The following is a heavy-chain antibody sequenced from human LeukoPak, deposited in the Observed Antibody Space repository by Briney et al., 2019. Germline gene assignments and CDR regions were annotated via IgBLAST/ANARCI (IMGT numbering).Heavy chain of an antibody. CDR2: INPSGGST. D-gene: IGHD2-15*01. V-gene: IGHV1-46*01. Sequence: ASVKVSCKASGGTFSSYAISWVRQAPGQGLEWMGIINPSGGSTSYAQKFQGRVTMTRDTSTSTVYMELSSLRSEDTAVYYCARDLYSPGYCSGGSCWGSNNWFDPWGQGTLVTVSS. CDR3: ARDLYSPGYCSGGSCWGSNNWFDP. J-gene: IGHJ5*02. CDR1: GGTFSSYA.